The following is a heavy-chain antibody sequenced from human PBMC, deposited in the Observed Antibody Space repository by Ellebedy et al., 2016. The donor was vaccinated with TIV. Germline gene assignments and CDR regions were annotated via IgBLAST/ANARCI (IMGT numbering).Heavy chain of an antibody. D-gene: IGHD6-19*01. V-gene: IGHV3-13*01. CDR1: GFTFSSYD. CDR2: ISIAGDS. CDR3: ARVTRLSGWQQIDY. J-gene: IGHJ4*02. Sequence: GESLKISCAASGFTFSSYDMHWVRQATGKGLEWVSAISIAGDSYYSGSVKGRFIISRENAKNSLYLQMNSLRAGDTAVYYCARVTRLSGWQQIDYWGQGTLVTVSS.